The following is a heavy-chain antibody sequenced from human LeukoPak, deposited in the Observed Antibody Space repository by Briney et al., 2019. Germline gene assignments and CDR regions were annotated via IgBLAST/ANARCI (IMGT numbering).Heavy chain of an antibody. CDR3: ARRLRGPTTNDAFDI. CDR2: IYYSGST. V-gene: IGHV4-59*08. CDR1: GGSISSYY. D-gene: IGHD4-17*01. J-gene: IGHJ3*02. Sequence: QPSETLSLTCTVSGGSISSYYWSWIRQPPGKGLEWIGYIYYSGSTNYNPSLKSRVTISVDTSKNQFSLKLSSVTAADTAVYYCARRLRGPTTNDAFDIWGQGTMVTVSS.